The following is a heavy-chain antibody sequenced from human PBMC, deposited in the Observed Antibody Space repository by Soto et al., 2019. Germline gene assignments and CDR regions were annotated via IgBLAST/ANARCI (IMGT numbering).Heavy chain of an antibody. CDR2: IYYSGNT. D-gene: IGHD2-2*01. Sequence: SETPSLTCTVSGGSVTSYYWSWIRQPPGKGLEWIGYIYYSGNTNYNPSLKSRVTISVDTSKNQFSLKLSSVTAADTAVYYCARGFCGTNSCHNWFAPWGQGTLVTVSS. CDR3: ARGFCGTNSCHNWFAP. J-gene: IGHJ5*02. CDR1: GGSVTSYY. V-gene: IGHV4-59*02.